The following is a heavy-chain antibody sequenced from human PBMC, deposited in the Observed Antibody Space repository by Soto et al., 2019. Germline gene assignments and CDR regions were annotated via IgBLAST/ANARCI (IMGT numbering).Heavy chain of an antibody. Sequence: QVTLKESGPVLVKPTETLTLTCTVSGFSLSNARMGVSWIRQPPGKALEWLAHIFSNDEKSYSTSLKSRLTISKDTSKSQVVLTMTNMDPVDTATYYCARISGYDILTGYPNYFDYWGQGTLVTVSS. CDR1: GFSLSNARMG. CDR2: IFSNDEK. J-gene: IGHJ4*02. CDR3: ARISGYDILTGYPNYFDY. D-gene: IGHD3-9*01. V-gene: IGHV2-26*01.